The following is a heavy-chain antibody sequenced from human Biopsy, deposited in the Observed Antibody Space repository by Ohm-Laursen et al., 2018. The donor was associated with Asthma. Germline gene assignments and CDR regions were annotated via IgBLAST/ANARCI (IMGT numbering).Heavy chain of an antibody. CDR3: ARDLRSDNWNPWGMDV. D-gene: IGHD1-20*01. CDR2: ISFDGSNK. V-gene: IGHV3-30*03. CDR1: GFSFSRYG. Sequence: SLRLSCAASGFSFSRYGMHWVRQAPGKGLEWVAVISFDGSNKYYGDSVKGRFTIARDNSKNTVYLQMNSLRVEDTAVYYCARDLRSDNWNPWGMDVWGLGTTVTVAS. J-gene: IGHJ6*02.